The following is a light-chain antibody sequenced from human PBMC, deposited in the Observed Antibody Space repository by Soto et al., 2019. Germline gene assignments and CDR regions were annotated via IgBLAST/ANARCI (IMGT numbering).Light chain of an antibody. CDR2: GNS. Sequence: QLVLTQPPSVSGAPGQRVTISCTGSSSNIGAGYDVHWYQQLPGTAPKLLIYGNSNRPSGVPDRFSGSKSGTSATPAITGLQAEDEADYYCQSYDSSLSGSYVFGAGTKVTVL. CDR3: QSYDSSLSGSYV. CDR1: SSNIGAGYD. V-gene: IGLV1-40*01. J-gene: IGLJ1*01.